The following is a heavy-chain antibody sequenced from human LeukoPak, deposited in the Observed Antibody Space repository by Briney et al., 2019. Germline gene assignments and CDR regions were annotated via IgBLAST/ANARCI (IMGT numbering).Heavy chain of an antibody. CDR3: AKDVRGDLYHMDV. V-gene: IGHV3-23*01. CDR1: GFTFSSYA. CDR2: ISGSGGRT. D-gene: IGHD3-10*02. J-gene: IGHJ6*03. Sequence: GGSLRLSCAASGFTFSSYAMHWVRQAPGKGLEWVSGISGSGGRTYYADSVKGRFTISRDNSKNTLYLHMDSLRAEDTAVYYCAKDVRGDLYHMDVWGKGTTVTVSS.